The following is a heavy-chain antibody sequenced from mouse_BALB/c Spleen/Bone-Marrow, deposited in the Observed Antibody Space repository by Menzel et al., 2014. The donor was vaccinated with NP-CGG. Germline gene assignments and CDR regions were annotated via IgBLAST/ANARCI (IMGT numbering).Heavy chain of an antibody. CDR1: GFTFSDYY. V-gene: IGHV5-4*02. CDR3: ARGRIYYDYDVGDY. CDR2: ISDGGSYT. D-gene: IGHD2-4*01. Sequence: EVQVVESGGGLVKPGGSLKLSCAASGFTFSDYYMYWVRQTPEKRLEWVATISDGGSYTYYPDSVKGRFTISRDNAKNNLCLQMSSLKSEDTAMYYCARGRIYYDYDVGDYWGQGTTLTVSS. J-gene: IGHJ2*01.